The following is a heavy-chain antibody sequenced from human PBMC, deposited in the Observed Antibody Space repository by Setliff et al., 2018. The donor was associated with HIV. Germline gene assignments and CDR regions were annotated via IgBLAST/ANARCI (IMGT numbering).Heavy chain of an antibody. Sequence: SVKVSCKASGYTFNNYGICWVRQAPGQGLEWMGIIIPIFGSADYAQKFQGRVTISADESTSTVYLELSSLTSDDTAMYYCASKGDYYTSKTLDSWGQGTLVTVSS. CDR3: ASKGDYYTSKTLDS. J-gene: IGHJ4*02. D-gene: IGHD3-10*01. V-gene: IGHV1-69*13. CDR2: IIPIFGSA. CDR1: GYTFNNYG.